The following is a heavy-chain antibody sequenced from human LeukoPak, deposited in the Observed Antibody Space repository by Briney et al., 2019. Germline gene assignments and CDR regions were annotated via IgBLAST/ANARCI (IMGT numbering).Heavy chain of an antibody. CDR2: INPNSGGT. J-gene: IGHJ6*03. CDR1: GYTFTDYY. CDR3: ARGYMVRGVRLYYYYMDV. V-gene: IGHV1-2*02. Sequence: ASVKVSCKASGYTFTDYYLHWVRQAPGQGLEWMGWINPNSGGTNYAQKFQGRVTMTRDTSISTAYMELSRLRSDDTAVYYCARGYMVRGVRLYYYYMDVWGKGTTVTISS. D-gene: IGHD3-10*01.